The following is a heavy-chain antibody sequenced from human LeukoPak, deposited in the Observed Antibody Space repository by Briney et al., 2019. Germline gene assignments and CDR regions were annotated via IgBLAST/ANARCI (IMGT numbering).Heavy chain of an antibody. CDR3: ARDVRIIAAAGPFDY. V-gene: IGHV3-9*01. CDR1: GFTFDDYA. CDR2: ISWNSGSI. Sequence: GGSLRLSYAASGFTFDDYAMHWVRQAPGKGLEWVSGISWNSGSIGYADSVKGRFTISRDNAKNSLYLQMNSLRAEDTAVYYCARDVRIIAAAGPFDYWGQGTLVTVSS. J-gene: IGHJ4*02. D-gene: IGHD6-13*01.